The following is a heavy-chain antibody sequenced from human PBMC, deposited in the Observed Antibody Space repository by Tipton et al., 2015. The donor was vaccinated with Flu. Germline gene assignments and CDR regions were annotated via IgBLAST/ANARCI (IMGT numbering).Heavy chain of an antibody. CDR2: IYWDDDR. V-gene: IGHV2-5*02. CDR1: GFSFRTTGVG. J-gene: IGHJ4*02. Sequence: LVKPSQTLTLTCTFSGFSFRTTGVGVGWIRQPPGKALEWLALIYWDDDRRYSPSLKSRLTITKDTSKNQVVLTMTNMDPVDTATYYCARKPNTNYVFDYWGQGTPVTVSS. D-gene: IGHD2-8*01. CDR3: ARKPNTNYVFDY.